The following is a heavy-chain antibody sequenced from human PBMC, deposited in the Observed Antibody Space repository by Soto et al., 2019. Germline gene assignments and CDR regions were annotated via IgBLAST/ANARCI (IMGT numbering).Heavy chain of an antibody. CDR3: AKDLVVESVAL. CDR2: ISGSGGST. Sequence: GGSLRLSCAASGFTFSSYAMSWVRQAPGKGLEWVSAISGSGGSTYYADSVEGRFTISRDNSKNTLYLQMNSLRAEDTAVYYCAKDLVVESVALWGQGTLVTVSS. CDR1: GFTFSSYA. J-gene: IGHJ4*02. D-gene: IGHD6-19*01. V-gene: IGHV3-23*01.